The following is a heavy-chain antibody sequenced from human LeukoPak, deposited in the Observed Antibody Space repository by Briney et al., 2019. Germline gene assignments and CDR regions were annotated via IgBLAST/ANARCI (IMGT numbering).Heavy chain of an antibody. CDR3: ARGTPGGWFDP. J-gene: IGHJ5*02. V-gene: IGHV1-18*01. CDR1: GYTFTSYG. CDR2: ISAYNGNT. D-gene: IGHD3-10*01. Sequence: ASVKVSCKASGYTFTSYGISWVRQAPGQGLEWMGWISAYNGNTNYAQKFQGRVTITADESTSTAYMELSSLRSEDTAVYYCARGTPGGWFDPWGQGTLVTVSS.